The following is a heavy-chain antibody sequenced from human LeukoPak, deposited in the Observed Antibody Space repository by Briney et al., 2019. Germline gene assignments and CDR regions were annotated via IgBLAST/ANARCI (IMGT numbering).Heavy chain of an antibody. V-gene: IGHV3-30*02. J-gene: IGHJ4*02. Sequence: PGGSLRLSCEASGFMFSIFGMHWVRQAPGKGLEWVAIVWYDGGFKNYADSVKGRFTISRDNSKNTLYLQMNSLRAEDTAVYYCARGAPAAFDYWSQGTLVTVSS. D-gene: IGHD2-15*01. CDR3: ARGAPAAFDY. CDR2: VWYDGGFK. CDR1: GFMFSIFG.